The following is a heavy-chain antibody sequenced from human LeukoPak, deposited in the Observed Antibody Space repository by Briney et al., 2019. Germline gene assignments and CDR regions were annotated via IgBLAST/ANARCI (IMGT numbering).Heavy chain of an antibody. CDR2: IIPIFGTV. V-gene: IGHV1-69*01. Sequence: SVKVSCKASGGTFSSYAISWVRQAPGQGLEWMGGIIPIFGTVNYAQKFQGRVTITADESTSTAYMELSSLRSEDTAVYYCAADQTIHSGADYWGQGTLVTVSS. CDR3: AADQTIHSGADY. J-gene: IGHJ4*02. CDR1: GGTFSSYA. D-gene: IGHD5-12*01.